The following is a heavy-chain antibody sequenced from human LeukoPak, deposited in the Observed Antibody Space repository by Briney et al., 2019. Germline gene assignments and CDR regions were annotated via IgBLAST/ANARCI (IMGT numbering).Heavy chain of an antibody. Sequence: SETLSLTCTVSGGSMSSGGWDLIWIRQHPGKGLEWIGYIYYSGSTYYNPSLKSRLTISVDTSKNQFSLKLSSVSAADTAVYYCARGGRHVYNVLYYWGQGTLVTVSS. CDR3: ARGGRHVYNVLYY. CDR2: IYYSGST. J-gene: IGHJ4*02. V-gene: IGHV4-31*03. CDR1: GGSMSSGGWD. D-gene: IGHD5-24*01.